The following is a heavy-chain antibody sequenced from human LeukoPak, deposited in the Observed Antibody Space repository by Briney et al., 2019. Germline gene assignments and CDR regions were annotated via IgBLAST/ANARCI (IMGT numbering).Heavy chain of an antibody. CDR3: AKGLKGSSWHGDDY. J-gene: IGHJ4*02. CDR1: GFTFSSYA. V-gene: IGHV3-23*01. Sequence: GGSLRLSCAASGFTFSSYAMICLRQAPGKGLEGVSAISGSGGSTYYADSVKGRFTISRDNSKNTLYLQMNSLRAEDTAVYYCAKGLKGSSWHGDDYWGQGTLVTVSS. CDR2: ISGSGGST. D-gene: IGHD6-13*01.